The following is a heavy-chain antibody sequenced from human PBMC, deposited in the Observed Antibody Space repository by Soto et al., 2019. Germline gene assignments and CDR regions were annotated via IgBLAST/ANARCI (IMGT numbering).Heavy chain of an antibody. CDR1: GYSFTSYW. CDR3: AKDDGARERPASVYGMDV. Sequence: GESLKSSCKGSGYSFTSYWIGWVRQMPGKGLEWMGIIYPGDSDTRYSPSFQGQVTISADKSISTAYLQWSSLKASDTAMYYCAKDDGARERPASVYGMDVWGQGTTVTVSS. J-gene: IGHJ6*02. V-gene: IGHV5-51*01. CDR2: IYPGDSDT. D-gene: IGHD1-1*01.